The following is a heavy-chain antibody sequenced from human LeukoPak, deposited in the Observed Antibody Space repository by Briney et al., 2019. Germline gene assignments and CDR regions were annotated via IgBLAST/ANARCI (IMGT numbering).Heavy chain of an antibody. V-gene: IGHV4-59*01. D-gene: IGHD2-15*01. Sequence: PSETLPLTCTVSGGSISSYYWSWIRQPPGKGLEWIGYIHYSGSTNYNPSLKSRVTISVNTSKNQFSLKLSSVTAADTAVYYCARTTEGYCRGRSCYSYYYYMDVWGKGTTVTVSS. CDR3: ARTTEGYCRGRSCYSYYYYMDV. CDR2: IHYSGST. CDR1: GGSISSYY. J-gene: IGHJ6*03.